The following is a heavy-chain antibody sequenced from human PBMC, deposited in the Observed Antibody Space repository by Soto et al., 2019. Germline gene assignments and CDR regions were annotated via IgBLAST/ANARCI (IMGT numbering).Heavy chain of an antibody. J-gene: IGHJ5*02. V-gene: IGHV1-8*01. CDR1: GYTFTSYD. Sequence: QVQLVQSGAEVKKPGASVKVSCKASGYTFTSYDINWVRLATGQGLEWMGWMNPNSDKTAYAPKFQGGVTMTRNTSISTAYMELSSLRSEATAVYYWARLKQDYAVAWGQGTLVTVS. CDR3: ARLKQDYAVA. D-gene: IGHD3-16*01. CDR2: MNPNSDKT.